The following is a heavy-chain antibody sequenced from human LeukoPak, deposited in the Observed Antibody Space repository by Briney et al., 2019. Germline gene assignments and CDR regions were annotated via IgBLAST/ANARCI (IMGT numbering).Heavy chain of an antibody. CDR2: IYYSGST. D-gene: IGHD1-26*01. J-gene: IGHJ6*02. CDR3: ARDLSVGATTDYYYYYGMDV. V-gene: IGHV4-59*01. CDR1: GGSISSYY. Sequence: SETLSLTCTVSGGSISSYYWSWIRQPPGKGLEWIGYIYYSGSTNYNPSLKSRVAISVDTSKNQFSLKLSSVTAADTAVYYCARDLSVGATTDYYYYYGMDVWGQGTTVTVSS.